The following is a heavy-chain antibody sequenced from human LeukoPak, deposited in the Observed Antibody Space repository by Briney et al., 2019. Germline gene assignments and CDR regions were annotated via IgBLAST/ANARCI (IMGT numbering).Heavy chain of an antibody. J-gene: IGHJ4*02. V-gene: IGHV3-30*02. CDR3: AGAYSAYDPFDY. D-gene: IGHD5-12*01. Sequence: GGSLRLSCAASGFTFSNYGMHWVRQAPGKGLEWVAFIRYDGSNKYYADSVKGRFTISRDNAKNTVHLQMNRLRVEDTAIYFCAGAYSAYDPFDYWGQGILVTVSS. CDR1: GFTFSNYG. CDR2: IRYDGSNK.